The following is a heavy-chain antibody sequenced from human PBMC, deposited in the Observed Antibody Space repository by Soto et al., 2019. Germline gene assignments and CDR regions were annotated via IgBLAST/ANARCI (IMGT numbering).Heavy chain of an antibody. CDR3: ARESYSSSWYQLYYFDY. D-gene: IGHD6-13*01. Sequence: QTLSLTCAISGDSVSSNSAAWNWIRQSPSRGLEWLGRTYYRSKWYNDYAVSVKSRITINPDTSKNQFSLQLNSVTPEDTDVYYCARESYSSSWYQLYYFDYWGQGTLVTVSS. CDR2: TYYRSKWYN. V-gene: IGHV6-1*01. J-gene: IGHJ4*02. CDR1: GDSVSSNSAA.